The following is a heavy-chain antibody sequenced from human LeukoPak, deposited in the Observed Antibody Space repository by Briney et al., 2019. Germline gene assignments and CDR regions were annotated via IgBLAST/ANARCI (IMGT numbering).Heavy chain of an antibody. D-gene: IGHD3-10*01. V-gene: IGHV4-4*08. Sequence: PETLSLTCTVSGDAISTYYWNWIRQTPGKGLEWVGHIANGGTDYNPSLKSRAIISVDTSKNQISLRLTSVTAADTAIYYCARDKAHSYGYYFDPWGPGTQVLVSS. CDR2: IANGGT. CDR1: GDAISTYY. J-gene: IGHJ4*02. CDR3: ARDKAHSYGYYFDP.